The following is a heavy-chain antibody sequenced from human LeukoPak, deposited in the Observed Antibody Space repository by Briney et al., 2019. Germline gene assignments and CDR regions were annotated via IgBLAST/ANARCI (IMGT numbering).Heavy chain of an antibody. CDR2: IYHSGST. V-gene: IGHV4-38-2*01. D-gene: IGHD1-26*01. CDR3: ARSTLSSGSTNY. J-gene: IGHJ4*02. CDR1: GYSISSGYY. Sequence: PSETLSLTCAVSGYSISSGYYWGWIRQPPGKGLEWIGSIYHSGSTYYNPSLKSRVTISVDMSKNQFSLKLSSVTAADTAVYYCARSTLSSGSTNYWGQGTLVTVSS.